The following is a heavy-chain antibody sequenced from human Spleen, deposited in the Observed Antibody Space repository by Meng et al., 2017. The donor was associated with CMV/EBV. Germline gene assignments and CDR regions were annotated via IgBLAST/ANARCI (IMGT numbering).Heavy chain of an antibody. Sequence: QRQLQESGPGLVMPSGTLSLTGAVSGGSISISTWWSWVRQPPGKGLEWIGEIYHSGGTNYNPSLRGRVTISLDKSKNQFSPTLRSVTAADTAVYYCARDPYATGWAGWGQGTLVTVSS. V-gene: IGHV4-4*02. J-gene: IGHJ4*02. CDR2: IYHSGGT. CDR1: GGSISISTW. D-gene: IGHD6-19*01. CDR3: ARDPYATGWAG.